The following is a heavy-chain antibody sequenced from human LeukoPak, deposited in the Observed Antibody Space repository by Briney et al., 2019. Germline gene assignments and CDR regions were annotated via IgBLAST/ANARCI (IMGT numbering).Heavy chain of an antibody. CDR2: ISGSGGST. D-gene: IGHD2-2*02. J-gene: IGHJ4*01. Sequence: GGSLRLSCAASGFTFSSYAMSWVRQAPGKGLEWVSAISGSGGSTYYADSVKGRFTISRDNSKNTLYLQMNSPRAEDTAVYYCAKEGSGSLYVLTGFDYWGHGTLVTVSS. CDR1: GFTFSSYA. V-gene: IGHV3-23*01. CDR3: AKEGSGSLYVLTGFDY.